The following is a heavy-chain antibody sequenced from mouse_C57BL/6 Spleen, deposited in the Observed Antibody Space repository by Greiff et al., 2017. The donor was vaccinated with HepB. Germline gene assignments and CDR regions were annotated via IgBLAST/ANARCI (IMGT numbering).Heavy chain of an antibody. Sequence: EVHLVESGGGLVKPGGSLKLSCAASGFTFSDYGMHWVRQAPEKGLEWVAYISSGSSTIYYADTVKGRFTISRDNAKNTLFLQMTSLRSEDTAMYYCARFYGYYWYFDVWGTGTTVTVSS. D-gene: IGHD2-2*01. CDR3: ARFYGYYWYFDV. CDR2: ISSGSSTI. CDR1: GFTFSDYG. V-gene: IGHV5-17*01. J-gene: IGHJ1*03.